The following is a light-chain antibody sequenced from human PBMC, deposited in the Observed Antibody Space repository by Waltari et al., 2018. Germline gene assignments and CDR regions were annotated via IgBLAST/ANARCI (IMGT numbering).Light chain of an antibody. CDR2: SAS. CDR1: QSFSSS. V-gene: IGKV1-27*01. Sequence: DIQMTQSPSSLSASVGDTVTITCRASQSFSSSLAWYQEKPGKAPKLLIYSASSLQSGVPSEFCGSKSGADFTLTISSLQPEDIASDYCQQYYSRPYSFGQGTKVEIK. J-gene: IGKJ2*03. CDR3: QQYYSRPYS.